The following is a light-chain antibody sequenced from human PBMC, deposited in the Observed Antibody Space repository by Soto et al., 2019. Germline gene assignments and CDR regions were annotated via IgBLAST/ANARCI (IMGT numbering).Light chain of an antibody. J-gene: IGKJ1*01. Sequence: EIVLTQSPGTLSLSPGERATLSCRASQSVSSSYLAWYQQKPGQAPRLLIYGASSRATGIPDRFSGSGSGTDFTFTISRLEPEDFAVYYCQQYGSSPQTFXQGTKVDIK. CDR1: QSVSSSY. CDR3: QQYGSSPQT. CDR2: GAS. V-gene: IGKV3-20*01.